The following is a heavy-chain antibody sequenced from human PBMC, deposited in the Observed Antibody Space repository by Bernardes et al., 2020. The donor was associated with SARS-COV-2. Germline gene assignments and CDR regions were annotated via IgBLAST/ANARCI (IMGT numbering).Heavy chain of an antibody. CDR3: TTELQFDDLY. CDR2: IAYDGSLK. Sequence: GGSLRLSCAASGFTFNNYAMHWVRQPPGKGLEWVTIIAYDGSLKYYADSVKGRFAISRDNSRNTLYLQMNSLRAEDTAIYYCTTELQFDDLYWGQGTLVTVSS. CDR1: GFTFNNYA. V-gene: IGHV3-33*03. J-gene: IGHJ4*02. D-gene: IGHD2-2*02.